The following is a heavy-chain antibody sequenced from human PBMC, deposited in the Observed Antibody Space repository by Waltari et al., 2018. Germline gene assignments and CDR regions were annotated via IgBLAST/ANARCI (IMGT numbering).Heavy chain of an antibody. V-gene: IGHV1-18*01. CDR2: ISAYNGNT. CDR3: ARDSGYYGSGSFGN. D-gene: IGHD3-10*01. CDR1: GYTFTSYG. Sequence: QVRLVQSGAEVKKPGASVKVSCKASGYTFTSYGISWVRQAPGQGREWMGWISAYNGNTNEAQKIQGRVTMTTDTSTSTAYMELRSLRSDDTAVYYCARDSGYYGSGSFGNWGQGTLVTVSS. J-gene: IGHJ4*02.